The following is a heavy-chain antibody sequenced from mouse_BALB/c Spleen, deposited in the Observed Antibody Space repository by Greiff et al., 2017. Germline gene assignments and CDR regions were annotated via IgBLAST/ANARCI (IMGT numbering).Heavy chain of an antibody. V-gene: IGHV1S81*02. D-gene: IGHD1-1*01. J-gene: IGHJ1*01. CDR3: TRSYYGSSYGGYWYFDV. Sequence: QVQLKESGAELVKPGASVKLSCKASGYTFTSYYMYWVKQRPGQGLEWIGEINPSNGGTNFNEKFKSKATLTVDKSSSTAYMQLSSLTSEDSAVYYCTRSYYGSSYGGYWYFDVWGAGTTVTVSS. CDR1: GYTFTSYY. CDR2: INPSNGGT.